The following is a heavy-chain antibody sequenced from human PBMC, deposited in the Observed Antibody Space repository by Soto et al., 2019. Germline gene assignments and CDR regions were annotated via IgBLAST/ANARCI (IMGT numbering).Heavy chain of an antibody. CDR2: IYYSGST. V-gene: IGHV4-59*01. Sequence: QVQLQESGPGLVKPSETVSLTCTVSGGSISSYCWSWIRQPPGKGLEWIGYIYYSGSTNYNPSLKSRVTIAVDTSKNQFSLKLSSVTAADTAVYYCASAMYGDYATFDIWGQGTMVTVSS. CDR1: GGSISSYC. J-gene: IGHJ3*02. D-gene: IGHD4-17*01. CDR3: ASAMYGDYATFDI.